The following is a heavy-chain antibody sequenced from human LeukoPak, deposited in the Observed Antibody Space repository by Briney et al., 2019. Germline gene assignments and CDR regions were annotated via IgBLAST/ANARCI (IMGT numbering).Heavy chain of an antibody. V-gene: IGHV3-30*18. J-gene: IGHJ4*02. CDR3: AKDIASH. D-gene: IGHD2-21*01. Sequence: GGSLRLSCAASGFTFSSYAMSWVRQAPGKGLEWVAVISYDGSNKYHADSVKGRFTISRDNSKNTLYLQMNSLRAEDTAVYYCAKDIASHWGQGTLVTVSS. CDR2: ISYDGSNK. CDR1: GFTFSSYA.